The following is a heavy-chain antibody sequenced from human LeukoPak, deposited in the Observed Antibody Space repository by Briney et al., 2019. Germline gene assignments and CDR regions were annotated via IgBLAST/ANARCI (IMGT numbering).Heavy chain of an antibody. CDR1: GFIFSTYW. V-gene: IGHV3-7*01. D-gene: IGHD3-10*01. Sequence: GGSLRLSCRASGFIFSTYWTSWVRQAPGKGLEWVANIKEDGSESHYVDSVKGRFTISRDNAKNSLYLQMNSLRAEDTAVYFCAKAGLLWFGESWMDVWGQGTTVSVSS. CDR3: AKAGLLWFGESWMDV. J-gene: IGHJ6*02. CDR2: IKEDGSES.